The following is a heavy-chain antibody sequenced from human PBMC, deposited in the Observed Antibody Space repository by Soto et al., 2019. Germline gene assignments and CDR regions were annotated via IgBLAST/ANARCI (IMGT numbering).Heavy chain of an antibody. Sequence: PGGSLRLSCAASGFTFSDYYMSWIRQAPGKGLEWVSYISSSGSTIYYADPVKGRFTISRDNAKNSLYLQMNSLRAEDTTVYYCARDLGSSWYPEYFQHWGQGTLVTVSS. V-gene: IGHV3-11*04. CDR3: ARDLGSSWYPEYFQH. J-gene: IGHJ1*01. D-gene: IGHD6-13*01. CDR1: GFTFSDYY. CDR2: ISSSGSTI.